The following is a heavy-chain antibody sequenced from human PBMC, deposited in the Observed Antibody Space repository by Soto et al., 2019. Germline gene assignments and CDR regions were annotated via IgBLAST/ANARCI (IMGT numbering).Heavy chain of an antibody. V-gene: IGHV4-39*01. Sequence: SETLSLTCTVSGGSISSSSYYWGWIRQPPGKGLEWIGSIYYSGSTYYNPSLKSRVTISVDTSKNQFSLKLSSVTAADTAVYYCAGRDIVVDPNWFHPWGQGTLVTVSS. J-gene: IGHJ5*02. CDR1: GGSISSSSYY. D-gene: IGHD2-15*01. CDR2: IYYSGST. CDR3: AGRDIVVDPNWFHP.